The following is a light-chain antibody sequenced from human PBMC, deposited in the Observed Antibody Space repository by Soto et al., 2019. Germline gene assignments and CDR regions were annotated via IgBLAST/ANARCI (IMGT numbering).Light chain of an antibody. V-gene: IGLV2-14*01. Sequence: QSALTQPASVSGSPGQSITISCTGTSSDVGGYNYVSWYQQHPGKAPKLMIYDVSNRPSGDSNRFSGSKSGNTASLTISGLQAEDEADYYCSSYTSSSTPHVVFGGGTKLTVL. CDR1: SSDVGGYNY. J-gene: IGLJ2*01. CDR2: DVS. CDR3: SSYTSSSTPHVV.